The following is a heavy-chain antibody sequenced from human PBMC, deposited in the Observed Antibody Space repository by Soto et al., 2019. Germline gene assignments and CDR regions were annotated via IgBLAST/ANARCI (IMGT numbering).Heavy chain of an antibody. CDR3: SRHPSTFWFDP. D-gene: IGHD2-2*01. CDR1: GGSISSSSYF. J-gene: IGHJ5*02. V-gene: IGHV4-39*01. Sequence: QLQLQESGPGLVKPSETLSLTCTVSGGSISSSSYFWGWIRQPPGKGLEWIGSIYYSGSTYHNPSLKRRVPVSVDTSKNPFSLTLSSVTAADTAVYYCSRHPSTFWFDPWGQGTLVTVSS. CDR2: IYYSGST.